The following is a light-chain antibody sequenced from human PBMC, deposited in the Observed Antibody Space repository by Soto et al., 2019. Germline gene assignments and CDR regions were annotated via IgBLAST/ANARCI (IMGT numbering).Light chain of an antibody. CDR3: EQYGTSVT. V-gene: IGKV3-20*01. Sequence: DIVLTQSPGTLSSSLGERATLSCRASQSVRRDYLAWYQQTPVQAPRLLISGASSRDTGIPDRCSGSRSGTAFTVTISRLEPEDLAVYYWEQYGTSVTFGGGTKVESK. CDR2: GAS. J-gene: IGKJ4*01. CDR1: QSVRRDY.